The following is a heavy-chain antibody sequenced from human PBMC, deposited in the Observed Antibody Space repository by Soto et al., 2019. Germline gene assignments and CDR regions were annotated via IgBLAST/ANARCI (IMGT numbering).Heavy chain of an antibody. J-gene: IGHJ2*01. CDR1: GGTFSSYA. CDR3: ARPVAGDWYFDL. Sequence: SVKVSCKASGGTFSSYAISWVRQAPGQGLEWMGGIIPIFGTANYAQKFQGRVTITADESTSTAYMELSSLRSEDTAVYYCARPVAGDWYFDLWGRGTLVTVSS. D-gene: IGHD6-19*01. V-gene: IGHV1-69*13. CDR2: IIPIFGTA.